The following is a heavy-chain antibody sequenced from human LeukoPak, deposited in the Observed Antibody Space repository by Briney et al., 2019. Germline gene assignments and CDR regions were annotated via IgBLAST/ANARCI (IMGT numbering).Heavy chain of an antibody. J-gene: IGHJ5*02. V-gene: IGHV4-59*08. D-gene: IGHD3-3*01. CDR2: IYSSGNT. Sequence: PSETLSLTCSVSGVSISGHYWSWIRQPPGKGLEWIGSIYSSGNTNYNPSLKSRVTTSADTSKNQCSLKLSSVTAADTAVYYCARLRFLEWLFPWFDPWGQGTLVTVSS. CDR3: ARLRFLEWLFPWFDP. CDR1: GVSISGHY.